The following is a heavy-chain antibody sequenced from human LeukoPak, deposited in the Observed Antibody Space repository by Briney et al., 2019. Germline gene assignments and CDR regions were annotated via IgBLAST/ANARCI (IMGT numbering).Heavy chain of an antibody. J-gene: IGHJ4*02. CDR2: IYPGDSET. D-gene: IGHD1-26*01. CDR3: ARRRDLYSGSYYPFDY. Sequence: GESLKISCKGSGYTFGTYWIAWVRQMPGKGLEWMGIIYPGDSETRYSPSFQGQVTISADKSISTAYLQWSSLKASDTAMYYCARRRDLYSGSYYPFDYWGQGTLVTVSS. CDR1: GYTFGTYW. V-gene: IGHV5-51*01.